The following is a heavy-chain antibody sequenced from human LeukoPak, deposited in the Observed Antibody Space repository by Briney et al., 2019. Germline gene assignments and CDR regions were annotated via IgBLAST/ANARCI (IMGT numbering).Heavy chain of an antibody. Sequence: GGSLRLSCAASGFTFTDYYMSWIRQAPGKGLEYLSYISPNGLDIAYTDSVQGRFTISRDNADNSLHLQMNSLRAEDTAVYYCAKMARPLDYWGLGTLVTVSS. CDR1: GFTFTDYY. J-gene: IGHJ4*02. CDR2: ISPNGLDI. D-gene: IGHD2-8*01. CDR3: AKMARPLDY. V-gene: IGHV3-11*04.